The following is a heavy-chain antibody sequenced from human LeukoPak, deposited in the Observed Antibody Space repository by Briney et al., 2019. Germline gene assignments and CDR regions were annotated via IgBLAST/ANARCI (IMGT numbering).Heavy chain of an antibody. CDR1: GGSISSGDYY. Sequence: PSETLSLTCTVSGGSISSGDYYWSWIRQPPGKGLEWIGYIYYSGSTYYNPSLTSRVTISVDTSKNQFSLKLSSVTAADTAVYYCARSFPGAHFDYWGQGTLVTVSS. CDR3: ARSFPGAHFDY. J-gene: IGHJ4*02. CDR2: IYYSGST. V-gene: IGHV4-30-4*08. D-gene: IGHD3-10*01.